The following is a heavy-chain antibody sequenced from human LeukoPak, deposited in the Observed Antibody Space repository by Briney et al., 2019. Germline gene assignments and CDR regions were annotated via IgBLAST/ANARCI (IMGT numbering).Heavy chain of an antibody. Sequence: SETLSLTCAVYGGSFRGYYWCWIRQPPGKGLEWIGDSNHSGSTNYNPSLNSRVPISVYTSKNQFSLKLSSVTAADTAVYYCAKVRTIVVVVAATLGWFDPWGQGTLVTVSS. V-gene: IGHV4-34*01. CDR1: GGSFRGYY. D-gene: IGHD2-15*01. J-gene: IGHJ5*02. CDR2: SNHSGST. CDR3: AKVRTIVVVVAATLGWFDP.